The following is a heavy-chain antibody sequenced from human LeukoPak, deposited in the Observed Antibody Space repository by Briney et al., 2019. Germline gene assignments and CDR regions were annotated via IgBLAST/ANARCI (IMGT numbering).Heavy chain of an antibody. D-gene: IGHD1-26*01. J-gene: IGHJ4*02. V-gene: IGHV4-61*01. CDR3: ASLIVGAPYFDF. CDR2: IYYSGST. CDR1: GYXVSSGSYY. Sequence: PSETLSLTCTVSGYXVSSGSYYWSWIRQPPGKGLEWIGYIYYSGSTNYNPSLESRVTISVDTSKSQFSLKLTSVTAADTAVYYCASLIVGAPYFDFWGQGTLVTVSS.